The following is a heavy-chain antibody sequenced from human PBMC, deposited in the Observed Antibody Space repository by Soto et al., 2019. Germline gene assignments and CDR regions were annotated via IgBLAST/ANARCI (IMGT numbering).Heavy chain of an antibody. CDR2: ISYDGSNK. D-gene: IGHD2-15*01. J-gene: IGHJ4*02. V-gene: IGHV3-30*18. CDR3: AKETLVFVVVVAASPFDY. Sequence: QVQLVESGGGVVQPGRSLRLSCAASGFTFSSYGMHWVRQAPGKGLEWVAVISYDGSNKYYADSVKGRFTISRDNSKNTLYLQMNSLGAEDTAVYYCAKETLVFVVVVAASPFDYWGQGTLVTVSS. CDR1: GFTFSSYG.